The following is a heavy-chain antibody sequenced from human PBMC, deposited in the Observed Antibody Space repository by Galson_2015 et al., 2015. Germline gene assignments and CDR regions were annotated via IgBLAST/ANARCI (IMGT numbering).Heavy chain of an antibody. D-gene: IGHD6-19*01. CDR3: TTRIAVAGTNFDY. CDR1: GFTFSGSA. CDR2: IRSKANSYAT. V-gene: IGHV3-73*01. Sequence: SLRLSCAASGFTFSGSAMHWVRQASGKGLEWVGRIRSKANSYATAYAASVKGRFTISRDDSKNTAYLQMNSLKTEDTAVYYCTTRIAVAGTNFDYWGQGTLVTVSS. J-gene: IGHJ4*02.